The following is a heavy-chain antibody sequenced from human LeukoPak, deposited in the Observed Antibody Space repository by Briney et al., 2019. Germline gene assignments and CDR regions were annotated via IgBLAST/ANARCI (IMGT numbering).Heavy chain of an antibody. V-gene: IGHV4-61*02. CDR2: IYTSGST. CDR3: AREGGGYSYGYLTYYYYMDV. Sequence: PSETLSLTCTVSGGSISSGSYYWSWIRQPAGKGLEWIGRIYTSGSTNYNPSLKSRVTISVDTSKNQFSLKLSSVTAADTAVYYSAREGGGYSYGYLTYYYYMDVWGKGTTVTVSS. CDR1: GGSISSGSYY. D-gene: IGHD5-18*01. J-gene: IGHJ6*03.